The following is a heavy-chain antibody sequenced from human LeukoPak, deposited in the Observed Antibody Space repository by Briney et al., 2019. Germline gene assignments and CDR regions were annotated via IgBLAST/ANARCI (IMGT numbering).Heavy chain of an antibody. CDR1: GFTFSSYG. V-gene: IGHV3-48*01. J-gene: IGHJ4*02. Sequence: GGSLRLSCAASGFTFSSYGMNWVRQAPGKGLEWVSYISSSSSTIYYADSVKGRFTISRDNSKNTLYLQMNSLRAEDTAVYYCAKDRSRGIAARPYYFDYWGQGTLVTVSS. D-gene: IGHD6-6*01. CDR3: AKDRSRGIAARPYYFDY. CDR2: ISSSSSTI.